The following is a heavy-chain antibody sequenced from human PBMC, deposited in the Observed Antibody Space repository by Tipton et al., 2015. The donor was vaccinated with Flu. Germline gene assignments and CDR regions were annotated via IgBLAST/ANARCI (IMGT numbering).Heavy chain of an antibody. V-gene: IGHV4-38-2*02. CDR3: ARDRWEYSRGFDS. J-gene: IGHJ4*02. CDR2: IHHSGNT. CDR1: GDSISSRYY. D-gene: IGHD6-13*01. Sequence: LSLTCAVSGDSISSRYYWGWIRQPPGRGLEWIGNIHHSGNTYYNPSLKSRVTISVDTSKNQFSLKLTSVTAADTAVYYCARDRWEYSRGFDSWGQGTLVTVSP.